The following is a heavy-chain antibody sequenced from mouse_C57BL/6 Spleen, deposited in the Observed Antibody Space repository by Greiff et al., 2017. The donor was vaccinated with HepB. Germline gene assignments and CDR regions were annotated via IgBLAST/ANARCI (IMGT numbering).Heavy chain of an antibody. CDR2: ISDGGSYT. CDR1: GFTFSSYA. CDR3: ARAYYTFWYFDV. J-gene: IGHJ1*03. Sequence: EVQVVESGGGLVKPGGSLKLSCAASGFTFSSYAMSWVRQTPEKRLEWVATISDGGSYTYYPDNVKGRFTISRDNAKNNLYLQMSHLKSEDTAMYYCARAYYTFWYFDVWGTGTTVTVSS. V-gene: IGHV5-4*01. D-gene: IGHD2-12*01.